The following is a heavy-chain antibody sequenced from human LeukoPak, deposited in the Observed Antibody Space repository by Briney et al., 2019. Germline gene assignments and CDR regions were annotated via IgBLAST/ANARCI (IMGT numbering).Heavy chain of an antibody. D-gene: IGHD3-10*02. Sequence: PGGSLRLSCAASGFTFSSYEMNWVRQAPGKGLEWVSYISSSGSTISYADSVKGRFTISRANAKNSLYLQMSGLRAEDRAGYYCAELVITMIGGVWGKGTTVTISS. CDR3: AELVITMIGGV. J-gene: IGHJ6*04. CDR2: ISSSGSTI. CDR1: GFTFSSYE. V-gene: IGHV3-48*03.